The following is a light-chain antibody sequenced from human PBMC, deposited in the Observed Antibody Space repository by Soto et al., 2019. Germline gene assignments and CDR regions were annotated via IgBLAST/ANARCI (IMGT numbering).Light chain of an antibody. CDR3: QQSYSTLFT. CDR2: AAS. Sequence: DIQMTQSPASLSASVGDRVTITCRASQSISSYLNWYQQKPGKAPKLLIYAASSLQSGVPSRFSGSGSGTDFTLTISSLQPEAFATYYCQQSYSTLFTFGPGTKLD. CDR1: QSISSY. V-gene: IGKV1-39*01. J-gene: IGKJ3*01.